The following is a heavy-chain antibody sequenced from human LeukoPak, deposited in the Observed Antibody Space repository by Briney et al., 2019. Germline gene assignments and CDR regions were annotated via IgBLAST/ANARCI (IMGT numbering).Heavy chain of an antibody. D-gene: IGHD4-17*01. CDR2: IYRSGGT. J-gene: IGHJ4*02. V-gene: IGHV4-4*02. Sequence: WVRQTPGKGLEWIGEIYRSGGTHYNPALRRRVTMSLDRSKNHLSLNVRSVTAADTAVYYCVRDFDDGNYALRYWGQGTLVTVSS. CDR3: VRDFDDGNYALRY.